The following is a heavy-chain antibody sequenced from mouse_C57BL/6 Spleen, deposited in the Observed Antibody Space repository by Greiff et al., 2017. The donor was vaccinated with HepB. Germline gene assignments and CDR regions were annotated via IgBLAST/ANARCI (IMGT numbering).Heavy chain of an antibody. D-gene: IGHD2-3*01. J-gene: IGHJ1*03. CDR1: GFNIKDYY. CDR2: IDPEDGDT. Sequence: VQLQQSGAELVRPGASVKLSCTASGFNIKDYYMHWVKQRPEQGLEWIGRIDPEDGDTEYAPKFQGKATMTADTSSNTAYLQLSSLTSEDTAVYYCIPYDYGYFDVWGTGTTVTVSS. V-gene: IGHV14-1*01. CDR3: IPYDYGYFDV.